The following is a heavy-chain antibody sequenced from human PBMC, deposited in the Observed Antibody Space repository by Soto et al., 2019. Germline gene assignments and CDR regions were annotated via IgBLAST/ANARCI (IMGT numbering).Heavy chain of an antibody. J-gene: IGHJ6*03. CDR2: INHSGST. CDR1: GGSFSGYY. Sequence: SETLSLTCAVYGGSFSGYYWSWIRQPPGKGLEWIGEINHSGSTNYNPSLKSRVTISVDTSKNQFSLKLSSVTAADTAVYYCARGLVSSGTGLFNYYYYMDVWGKGTTVTVSS. CDR3: ARGLVSSGTGLFNYYYYMDV. D-gene: IGHD3-9*01. V-gene: IGHV4-34*01.